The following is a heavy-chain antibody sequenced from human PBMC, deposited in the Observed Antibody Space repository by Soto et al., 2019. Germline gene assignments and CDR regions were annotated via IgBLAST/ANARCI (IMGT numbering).Heavy chain of an antibody. CDR3: AKERSKGFSKQWLGPDYFDY. D-gene: IGHD6-19*01. Sequence: EVQLLESGGGLVQPGGSLRLSCAASGFTFSSYAMSWVRQAPGKGLEWVSAISGSGGSTYYADSVKGRFTISRDNSKNTLYLQMNSLRAEDTAVYYCAKERSKGFSKQWLGPDYFDYWGQGTLVTVSS. V-gene: IGHV3-23*01. CDR1: GFTFSSYA. CDR2: ISGSGGST. J-gene: IGHJ4*02.